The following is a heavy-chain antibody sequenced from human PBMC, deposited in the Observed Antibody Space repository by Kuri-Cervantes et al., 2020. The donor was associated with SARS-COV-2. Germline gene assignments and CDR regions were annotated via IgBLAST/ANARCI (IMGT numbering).Heavy chain of an antibody. V-gene: IGHV3-7*01. CDR1: GFTFSSYW. J-gene: IGHJ6*02. Sequence: GESLKISCAASGFTFSSYWMSWVRQAPGKGLEWVANIKQDGSEKYYVDSVKGRFTISRDNAKNSLYLQMNSLRAEDTAVYYCARSRYDAYYYYYGMDVWGQGTTVTVSS. D-gene: IGHD6-13*01. CDR3: ARSRYDAYYYYYGMDV. CDR2: IKQDGSEK.